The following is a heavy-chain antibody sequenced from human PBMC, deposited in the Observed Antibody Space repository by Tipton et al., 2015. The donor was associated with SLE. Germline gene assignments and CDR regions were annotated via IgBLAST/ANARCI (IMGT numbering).Heavy chain of an antibody. J-gene: IGHJ4*02. D-gene: IGHD3/OR15-3a*01. CDR3: ARDLGHGGDSDY. CDR1: GYSISSGYY. CDR2: LSHNGVT. V-gene: IGHV4-38-2*02. Sequence: TLSLTCVVSGYSISSGYYWGWIRQPPGKGLEWIGGLSHNGVTAYNPSLRNRVTIFGDRSKNHFSLSLTSVTAADTAVYYCARDLGHGGDSDYWGQGTLVTVSS.